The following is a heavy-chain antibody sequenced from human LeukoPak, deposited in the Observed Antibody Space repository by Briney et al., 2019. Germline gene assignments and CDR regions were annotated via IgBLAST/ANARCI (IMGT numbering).Heavy chain of an antibody. J-gene: IGHJ4*02. CDR3: AKGRQGEYGYCSSTSCYLDY. Sequence: PGGSLRLACAASGLTFSSYGMHSVRQAPGKGLEWVAVISYDGSKKYYADSVKDRFTISRDNSKNTLHLQMNSLRAEATAVYYCAKGRQGEYGYCSSTSCYLDYWGEGTLVTVSS. V-gene: IGHV3-30*18. CDR2: ISYDGSKK. D-gene: IGHD2-2*01. CDR1: GLTFSSYG.